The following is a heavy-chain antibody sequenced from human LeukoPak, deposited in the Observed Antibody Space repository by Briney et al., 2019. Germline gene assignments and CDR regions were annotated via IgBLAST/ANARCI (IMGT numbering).Heavy chain of an antibody. V-gene: IGHV1-46*01. CDR1: GGTFSSYA. J-gene: IGHJ4*02. CDR3: ARSIDDTSGYYFGPEY. CDR2: INPSGGTI. Sequence: ASVKVSCKASGGTFSSYAISWVRQAPGQGLEWMGIINPSGGTINYAQKFQGRVSMTRDTSTSTVYMELSSLRSEDTAAYYCARSIDDTSGYYFGPEYWGQGTLVSVSP. D-gene: IGHD3-22*01.